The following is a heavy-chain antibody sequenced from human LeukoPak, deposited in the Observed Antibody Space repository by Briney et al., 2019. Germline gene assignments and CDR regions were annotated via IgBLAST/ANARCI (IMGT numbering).Heavy chain of an antibody. V-gene: IGHV3-23*01. CDR2: ISGSGGST. J-gene: IGHJ1*01. D-gene: IGHD6-19*01. CDR3: AKAGSSGWSSSGGEY. Sequence: GGSLRLSCAASGFTFNNFAMSWVRQAPGKGLEWVSTISGSGGSTFYADSVKGRFPISRDNSKNTRFLQMNSLRVEDTAIYYCAKAGSSGWSSSGGEYWGQGSLVTVSS. CDR1: GFTFNNFA.